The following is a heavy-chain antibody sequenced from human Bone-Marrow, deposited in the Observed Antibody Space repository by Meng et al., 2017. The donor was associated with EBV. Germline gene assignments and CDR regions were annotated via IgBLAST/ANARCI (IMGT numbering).Heavy chain of an antibody. CDR3: ARILGGPGSPSDY. Sequence: QVQLQESGPGLVKPSETLSLTCTVSGGSVSSGYYYWSWIRQPPGKGLEWIGYIYYSGSTNYNPSLKSRVTISMDTSKNQFSLKLTSVTAADTAVHFCARILGGPGSPSDYWGQGTLVTVSS. CDR2: IYYSGST. CDR1: GGSVSSGYYY. J-gene: IGHJ4*02. D-gene: IGHD3-16*01. V-gene: IGHV4-61*01.